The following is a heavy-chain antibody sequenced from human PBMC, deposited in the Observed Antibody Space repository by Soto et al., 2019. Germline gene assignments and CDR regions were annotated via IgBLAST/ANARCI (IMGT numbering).Heavy chain of an antibody. CDR1: GFTFSSYA. D-gene: IGHD1-26*01. J-gene: IGHJ6*03. CDR2: IGGSGGST. CDR3: ATDNELDCNPLGNYYMDD. Sequence: EVQLLESGGGLVQPGGSLRLSCAASGFTFSSYAMSWVRQAPGKGLEWVSAIGGSGGSTYYADSVQGRFTISRDNSKNTLYLEMNSVRAEDTAVYYCATDNELDCNPLGNYYMDDWGKGATVTVSS. V-gene: IGHV3-23*01.